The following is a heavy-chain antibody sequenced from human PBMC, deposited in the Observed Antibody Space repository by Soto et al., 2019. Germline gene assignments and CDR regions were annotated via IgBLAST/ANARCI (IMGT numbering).Heavy chain of an antibody. V-gene: IGHV1-2*02. J-gene: IGHJ4*02. D-gene: IGHD3-10*01. Sequence: QVQLVQSGAEVKKPGASVKVSCKASGYTFTGYYMHWVRQAPGQGLEWMGWINPNSGATNYAQKLQGRVTMTTDTSTSTAYMELRSLRSDDTAVYYCASGPIYGSGIHTFDYWGQGTLVTVSS. CDR1: GYTFTGYY. CDR3: ASGPIYGSGIHTFDY. CDR2: INPNSGAT.